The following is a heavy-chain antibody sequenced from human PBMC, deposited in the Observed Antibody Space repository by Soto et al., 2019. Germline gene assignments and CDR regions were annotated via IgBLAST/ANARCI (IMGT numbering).Heavy chain of an antibody. CDR2: INHSGST. D-gene: IGHD4-17*01. Sequence: PSETLSLTCAVYGGSFSGYYWSWIRQRPGKGLEWIGEINHSGSTNYNPSLKSRVTISVDRSKNQFSLKLSSVTAADTAVYYCARAHYGDYGYGMDVWGQGTTVTVSS. J-gene: IGHJ6*02. V-gene: IGHV4-34*01. CDR3: ARAHYGDYGYGMDV. CDR1: GGSFSGYY.